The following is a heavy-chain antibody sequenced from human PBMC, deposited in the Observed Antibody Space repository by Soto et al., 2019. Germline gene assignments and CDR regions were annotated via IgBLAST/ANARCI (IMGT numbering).Heavy chain of an antibody. CDR2: IWYDGSNK. D-gene: IGHD3-10*01. V-gene: IGHV3-33*01. J-gene: IGHJ4*02. CDR1: AFTFSSYG. Sequence: QVQLVESGGGVVQPGRSLRLSCAASAFTFSSYGMHWVRQAPGKGLEWVALIWYDGSNKYYTDSVKGRFTISRDNSKNTLYLQMNSLRAEDTAVYYCARDRSYGSGRNNPPVAYWGQGTLVTVSS. CDR3: ARDRSYGSGRNNPPVAY.